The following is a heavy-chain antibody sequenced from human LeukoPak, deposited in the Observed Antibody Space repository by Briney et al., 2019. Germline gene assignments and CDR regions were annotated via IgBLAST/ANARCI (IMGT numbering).Heavy chain of an antibody. CDR1: GFTFSSYG. CDR2: IWYDGSNK. Sequence: GGSLRLSCAASGFTFSSYGMHWVRQAPGKGLEWVAVIWYDGSNKYYADSVKGRFTISRDNSKNTLYLQMNSLRAEDTAVYYCARYLPGGPADVDIVATGYFDYWGQGTLVTVSS. V-gene: IGHV3-33*08. J-gene: IGHJ4*02. CDR3: ARYLPGGPADVDIVATGYFDY. D-gene: IGHD5-12*01.